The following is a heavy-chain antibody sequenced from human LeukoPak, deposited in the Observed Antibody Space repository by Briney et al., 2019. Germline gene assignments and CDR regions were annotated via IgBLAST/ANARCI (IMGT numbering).Heavy chain of an antibody. D-gene: IGHD1-26*01. CDR1: GFTFSSYS. V-gene: IGHV3-21*01. J-gene: IGHJ4*02. CDR3: AGGDSGSYYFDY. Sequence: GGSLRLSCAASGFTFSSYSMNWVRQAPGKGLEWVSSISSGSSFIYYADPVKGRFTISRDNAKNSLYLQMNSLRAEDTAVYYCAGGDSGSYYFDYWGQGTLVTVSS. CDR2: ISSGSSFI.